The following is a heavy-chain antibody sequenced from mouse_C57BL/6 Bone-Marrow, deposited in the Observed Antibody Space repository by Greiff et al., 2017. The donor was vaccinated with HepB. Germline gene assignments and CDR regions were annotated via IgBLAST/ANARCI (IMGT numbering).Heavy chain of an antibody. Sequence: QVQLQQPGAELVRPGSSVKLSCKASGYTFTSYWMDWVKQRPGQGLEWIGNIYPSDSETHYNQKFKDKATLTVDKSSSTAYMQLSSLTSEDSAVYYCARYPYYGKGGFAYWGQGTRVTVSA. CDR1: GYTFTSYW. CDR3: ARYPYYGKGGFAY. CDR2: IYPSDSET. D-gene: IGHD2-10*01. J-gene: IGHJ3*01. V-gene: IGHV1-61*01.